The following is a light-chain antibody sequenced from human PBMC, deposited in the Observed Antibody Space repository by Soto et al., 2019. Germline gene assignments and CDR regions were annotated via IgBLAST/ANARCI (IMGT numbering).Light chain of an antibody. J-gene: IGKJ1*01. CDR2: GTS. V-gene: IGKV1-6*01. CDR1: QAIRTE. Sequence: AIQMTQSPSSLSASVGDRVIITCRASQAIRTELGWYQQRPGKAPKLLIYGTSNLQSGVPSRFSGSGSGTDFTLTITGLQPEDFATYYCLQDYSYPRTFGQGTNVDVK. CDR3: LQDYSYPRT.